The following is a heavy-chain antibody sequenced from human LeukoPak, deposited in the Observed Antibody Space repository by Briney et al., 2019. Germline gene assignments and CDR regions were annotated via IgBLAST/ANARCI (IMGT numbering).Heavy chain of an antibody. CDR1: GYIFTSYA. D-gene: IGHD5-12*01. V-gene: IGHV1-18*01. Sequence: ASVKVSCKASGYIFTSYAMNWVRQAPGQGLEWMGWISAYNGNTNYAQKLQGRVTMTTDTSTSTAYMELRSLRSDDTAVYYCARIPGRLRADYYYYYMDVWGKGTTVTVSS. CDR2: ISAYNGNT. CDR3: ARIPGRLRADYYYYYMDV. J-gene: IGHJ6*03.